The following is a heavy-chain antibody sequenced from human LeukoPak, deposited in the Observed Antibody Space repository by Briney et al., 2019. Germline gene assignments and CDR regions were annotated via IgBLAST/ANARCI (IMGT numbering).Heavy chain of an antibody. CDR3: AKDTDGYSSSWYAWYFDL. CDR2: IRYDGSNK. D-gene: IGHD6-13*01. CDR1: GFTFSSYG. J-gene: IGHJ2*01. V-gene: IGHV3-30*02. Sequence: PGGSLRLSCAASGFTFSSYGMHWVRQAPGKGLEWVAFIRYDGSNKYYADSVKGRFTISRDNSKNTLYLQMNSLRAEDTAVYYCAKDTDGYSSSWYAWYFDLWGRGTLVTVSS.